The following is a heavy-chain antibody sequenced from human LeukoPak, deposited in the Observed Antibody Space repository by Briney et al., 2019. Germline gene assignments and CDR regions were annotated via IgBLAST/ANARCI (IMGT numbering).Heavy chain of an antibody. CDR3: ASHYSTSGIDAFDV. D-gene: IGHD6-13*01. CDR2: IHPTVNT. CDR1: VRSHTNLSYY. V-gene: IGHV4-61*02. J-gene: IGHJ3*01. Sequence: SETLSLTCTPTVRSHTNLSYYWSSIRQPAGNGLEWIARIHPTVNTMYNPPLESRVPTLMDTPKKQFFLKLTSLNPTNTPVNSCASHYSTSGIDAFDVWGQGTVVTVSS.